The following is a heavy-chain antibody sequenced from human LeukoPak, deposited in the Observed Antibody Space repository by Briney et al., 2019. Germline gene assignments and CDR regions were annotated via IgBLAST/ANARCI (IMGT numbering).Heavy chain of an antibody. CDR2: INHSGST. V-gene: IGHV4-34*01. CDR3: ARPQLRLLEWSRNWFDP. D-gene: IGHD3-3*01. J-gene: IGHJ5*02. Sequence: GSLRLSCAASGFTFSSYAMSWIRQPPGKGLEWIGEINHSGSTNYNPSLKSRVTISVDTSKNQFSLKLSSVTAADTAVYYCARPQLRLLEWSRNWFDPWGQGTLVTVSS. CDR1: GFTFSSYA.